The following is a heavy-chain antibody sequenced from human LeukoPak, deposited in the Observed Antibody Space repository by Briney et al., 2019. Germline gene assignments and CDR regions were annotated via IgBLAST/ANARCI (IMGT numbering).Heavy chain of an antibody. J-gene: IGHJ4*02. D-gene: IGHD6-19*01. V-gene: IGHV4-34*01. CDR1: GFTFSSYA. CDR2: INHSGST. Sequence: PGGSLRLSCAASGFTFSSYAMSWIRQPPGKGLEWIGEINHSGSTNYNPSLKSRVTISVDTSKNQFSLKLSSVTAADTAVYYCARFGSGWYYFDHWGQGTLVTVSS. CDR3: ARFGSGWYYFDH.